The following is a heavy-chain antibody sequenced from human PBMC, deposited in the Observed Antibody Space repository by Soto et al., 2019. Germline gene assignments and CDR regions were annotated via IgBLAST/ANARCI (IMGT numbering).Heavy chain of an antibody. V-gene: IGHV4-39*01. CDR1: ADSISSRSYY. D-gene: IGHD6-6*01. J-gene: IGHJ6*02. Sequence: SETLSLTCTVSADSISSRSYYWGWIRQPPGKGLEWIGSIYYSGSTYYDPSHNRRVTMSVDTSKSQFSLKLSSVTAADTAVYYCARVISSSSSLGLPYYYYGMDVWGQGTTVTVSS. CDR3: ARVISSSSSLGLPYYYYGMDV. CDR2: IYYSGST.